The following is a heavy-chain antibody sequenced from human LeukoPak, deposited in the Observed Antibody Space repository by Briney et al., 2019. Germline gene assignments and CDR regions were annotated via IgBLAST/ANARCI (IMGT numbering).Heavy chain of an antibody. J-gene: IGHJ4*02. D-gene: IGHD1-14*01. CDR3: AKPGEPSNYYFDY. V-gene: IGHV3-23*01. CDR1: GLTFSSYG. CDR2: VRVNGRST. Sequence: GRSLRLSCAASGLTFSSYGMHWVRQAPGRGLEWVSTVRVNGRSTYYADSVKGRFTISRDDSKNTLYLQMNSLRAEDTALYYCAKPGEPSNYYFDYWGQGALVTVSS.